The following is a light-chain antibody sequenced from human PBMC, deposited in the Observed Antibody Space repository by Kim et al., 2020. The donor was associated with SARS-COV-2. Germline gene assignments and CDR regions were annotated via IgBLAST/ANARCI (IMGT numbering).Light chain of an antibody. J-gene: IGKJ2*01. CDR1: QSVTSNY. CDR2: GAS. Sequence: EIVLTQSPATLSLSPGERATLSCRASQSVTSNYLAWYRQKPGQAPRLLIYGASSRATGIPDRFSASGSGTDFTLTISRLEPEDFAVYYCQQYSTSLYTFGQGTKLEI. CDR3: QQYSTSLYT. V-gene: IGKV3-20*01.